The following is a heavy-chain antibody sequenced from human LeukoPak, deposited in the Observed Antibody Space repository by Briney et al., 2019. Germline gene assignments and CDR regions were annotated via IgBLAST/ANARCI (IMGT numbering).Heavy chain of an antibody. D-gene: IGHD3-9*01. CDR2: INPSGGST. J-gene: IGHJ5*02. CDR1: GYTFTSYY. Sequence: GASVKVSCKASGYTFTSYYMHWVRQAPGQGLEWMGIINPSGGSTSYAQKFQGRVTMTRDTSMSTVYMELSSLRSEDTAVYYCARGDDILTGYYSDYNWFDPWGQGTLVTVSS. V-gene: IGHV1-46*01. CDR3: ARGDDILTGYYSDYNWFDP.